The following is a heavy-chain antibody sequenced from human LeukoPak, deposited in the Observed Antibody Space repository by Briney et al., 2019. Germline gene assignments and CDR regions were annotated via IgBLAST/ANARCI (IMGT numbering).Heavy chain of an antibody. CDR2: ISSSGSAR. D-gene: IGHD3-9*01. J-gene: IGHJ4*02. Sequence: GGSLRLSCVASGFTFSDYYINWIRQAPGKGLEWVSYISSSGSARYYTDSVKGRFTISRDNAKNSLYLQMNNLRAEDTAVYYCAREGSSLTGVHYWGQGTLVTVSS. V-gene: IGHV3-11*01. CDR3: AREGSSLTGVHY. CDR1: GFTFSDYY.